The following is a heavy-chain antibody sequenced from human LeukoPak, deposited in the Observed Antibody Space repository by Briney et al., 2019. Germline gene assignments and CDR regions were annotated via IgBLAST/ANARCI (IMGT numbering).Heavy chain of an antibody. D-gene: IGHD5-24*01. Sequence: SETLSLTCTVSGGSISSGTYYWSWIRHPAGKGLEWIGRISTSGSTNYNPSLKSRVTMSVDTSKNQFSLKLSSVTAADTALYYCARGIWEMATIPYWYFDIWGRGTLVTVSS. V-gene: IGHV4-61*02. CDR2: ISTSGST. CDR1: GGSISSGTYY. CDR3: ARGIWEMATIPYWYFDI. J-gene: IGHJ2*01.